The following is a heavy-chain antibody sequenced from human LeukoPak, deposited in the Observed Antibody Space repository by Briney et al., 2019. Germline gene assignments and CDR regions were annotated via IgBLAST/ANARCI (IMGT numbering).Heavy chain of an antibody. CDR1: GFTFSSYW. J-gene: IGHJ4*02. CDR3: ARESNLMVRGSDY. D-gene: IGHD3-10*01. CDR2: IKQDGSEK. V-gene: IGHV3-7*01. Sequence: PGGSLRLSCAASGFTFSSYWMSWVRQAPGKGLEWVANIKQDGSEKYYVDSVKGRFTISRDNAKNSLYLQMNSLRAEDTAVYYCARESNLMVRGSDYWGQGTLVTVSS.